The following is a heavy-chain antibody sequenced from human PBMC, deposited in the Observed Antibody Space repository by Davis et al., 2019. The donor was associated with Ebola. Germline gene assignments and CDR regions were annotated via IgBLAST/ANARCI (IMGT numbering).Heavy chain of an antibody. Sequence: GESLKISCKGSGYTFTSYWIGWVRQVPGKGLEWMGIIYPGDSDTRYSPSFQGQVTISADKSISTAYLQWSSLKASDSAMYYCARHAIPLYDFEGFDYWGQGTLVTVSS. CDR2: IYPGDSDT. J-gene: IGHJ4*02. CDR1: GYTFTSYW. V-gene: IGHV5-51*01. D-gene: IGHD3-3*01. CDR3: ARHAIPLYDFEGFDY.